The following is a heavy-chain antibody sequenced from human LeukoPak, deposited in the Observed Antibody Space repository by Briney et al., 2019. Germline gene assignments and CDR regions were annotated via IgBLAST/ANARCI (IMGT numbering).Heavy chain of an antibody. V-gene: IGHV3-30*03. CDR3: ATGGASVFLDAFDI. CDR2: ISYDGSNK. J-gene: IGHJ3*02. Sequence: GGSLRLSCTASGFTFSSYGMHWVRQAPGTGREWVAVISYDGSNKFYADSVKARFTISRDNSKNTLYLQMNSLRAEDTAVYCCATGGASVFLDAFDIWGQGTMVTVSS. D-gene: IGHD4-23*01. CDR1: GFTFSSYG.